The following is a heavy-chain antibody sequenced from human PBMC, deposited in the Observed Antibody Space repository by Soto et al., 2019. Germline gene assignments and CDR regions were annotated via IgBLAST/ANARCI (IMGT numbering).Heavy chain of an antibody. CDR2: IWYDGSNK. CDR3: ARNNGCSSTSCYTSLYYYYYGMDV. Sequence: SLRLSCAASGFTFSSYGMHWVRQAPGKGLEWVAVIWYDGSNKYYADSVKGRFTISRDNSKNTLYLQMNSLRAEDTAVYYCARNNGCSSTSCYTSLYYYYYGMDVWGQGTTVTVSS. CDR1: GFTFSSYG. J-gene: IGHJ6*02. V-gene: IGHV3-33*01. D-gene: IGHD2-2*02.